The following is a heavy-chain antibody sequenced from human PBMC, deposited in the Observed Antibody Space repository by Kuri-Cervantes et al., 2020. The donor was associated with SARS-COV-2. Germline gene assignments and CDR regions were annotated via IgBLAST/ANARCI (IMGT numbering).Heavy chain of an antibody. Sequence: GGSLRLSCAASGFTFSGYDMHWVRQAPGKGLEWVAFIRYDGSDKYYADSVKGRFTISRDSSKNTLYLQMNSLRAGDTAVYYCAKGSVSWASYIDNWGQGTLVTVSS. CDR3: AKGSVSWASYIDN. CDR1: GFTFSGYD. V-gene: IGHV3-30*02. J-gene: IGHJ4*02. D-gene: IGHD6-13*01. CDR2: IRYDGSDK.